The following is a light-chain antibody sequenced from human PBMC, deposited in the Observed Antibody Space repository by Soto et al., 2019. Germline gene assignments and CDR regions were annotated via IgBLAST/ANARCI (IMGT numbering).Light chain of an antibody. Sequence: DIRMTQSPSSLSASVGDRVTITCRASQSIDTHLNWYQQHPGKAPNALIYEASNLQSGVPSRFSGGGSGTDFTLTISGLQPDDSATYYCHQTYSPPDTFGQGTKVDIK. CDR2: EAS. CDR1: QSIDTH. CDR3: HQTYSPPDT. J-gene: IGKJ1*01. V-gene: IGKV1-39*01.